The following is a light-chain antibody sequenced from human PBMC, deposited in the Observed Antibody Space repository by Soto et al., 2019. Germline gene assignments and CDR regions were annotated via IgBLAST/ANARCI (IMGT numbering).Light chain of an antibody. CDR1: GSNIGESF. CDR2: DSN. CDR3: GTWDSGLNSGI. V-gene: IGLV1-51*01. J-gene: IGLJ2*01. Sequence: QSVLTQPPSVSAAPGQKVTISCSGSGSNIGESFVSWYQQLPGTAPKLLIYDSNKRPSGIPDRFSGSQSGTSATLAITGLQTGDEADYYCGTWDSGLNSGIFGGGTKLTVL.